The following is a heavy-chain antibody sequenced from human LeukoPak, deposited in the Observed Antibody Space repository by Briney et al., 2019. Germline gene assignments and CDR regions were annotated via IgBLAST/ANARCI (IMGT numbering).Heavy chain of an antibody. Sequence: SQTLSLTCTVSGGSISSGSYYWSWIRQPGGMGLEWIGRIYTSGSTNYNPSLKSRVTISVDTSKNQFSLKLSSVTAADTAVYYCARVTYYYGSGSFYYYMDVWGKGTTVTVSS. J-gene: IGHJ6*03. V-gene: IGHV4-61*02. CDR1: GGSISSGSYY. CDR3: ARVTYYYGSGSFYYYMDV. D-gene: IGHD3-10*01. CDR2: IYTSGST.